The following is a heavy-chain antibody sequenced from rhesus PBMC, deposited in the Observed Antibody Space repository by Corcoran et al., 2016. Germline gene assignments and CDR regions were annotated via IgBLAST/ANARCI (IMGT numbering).Heavy chain of an antibody. D-gene: IGHD6-25*01. CDR2: INPSNGHT. CDR1: GYTFNSYY. Sequence: QVQLVQSGAEVKKHGSSVTLSCKAYGYTFNSYYTHWVRQAPGPVLEWIGWINPSNGHTGYEQKFQGRVTMTRDTSTSTAYMELSSLISEDTAVYYCTRERGGIAAPLDVWGPGVLVTVSS. J-gene: IGHJ5-1*01. CDR3: TRERGGIAAPLDV. V-gene: IGHV1S9*01.